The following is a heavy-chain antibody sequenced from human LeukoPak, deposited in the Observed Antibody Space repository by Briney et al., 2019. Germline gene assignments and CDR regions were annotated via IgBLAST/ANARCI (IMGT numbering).Heavy chain of an antibody. CDR1: GFTFSSYA. J-gene: IGHJ4*02. D-gene: IGHD2-2*01. CDR3: AKWLGVVVVPAAVPFDY. CDR2: ISGSGGST. V-gene: IGHV3-23*01. Sequence: PGGSLRLSCAASGFTFSSYAMSWVRQAPGKGLEWVSAISGSGGSTYYADSVKGRFTISRDNSKNALYLQMNSLRAEDTAVYYCAKWLGVVVVPAAVPFDYWGQGTLVTVSS.